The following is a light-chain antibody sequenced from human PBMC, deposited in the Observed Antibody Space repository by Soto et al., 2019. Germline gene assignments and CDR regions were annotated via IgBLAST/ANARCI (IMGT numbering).Light chain of an antibody. CDR1: QSVSSRY. V-gene: IGKV3-20*01. J-gene: IGKJ1*01. Sequence: EIWLTQYPGTLSLSPGERATLSCGASQSVSSRYLAWYQKKPGRAPRLLIYGASSRATGIPERVSGSGDGTDLTITISRMETEDFEVYYCQQYGSYTGTFGQGTKVDIK. CDR2: GAS. CDR3: QQYGSYTGT.